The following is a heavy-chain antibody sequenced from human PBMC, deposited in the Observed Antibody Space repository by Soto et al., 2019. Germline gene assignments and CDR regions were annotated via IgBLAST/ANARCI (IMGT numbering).Heavy chain of an antibody. J-gene: IGHJ4*02. D-gene: IGHD2-8*01. CDR1: GFTFSTNA. V-gene: IGHV3-23*01. Sequence: HPGGSLRLSCAASGFTFSTNAMSWVRQAPGKGLEWVSIISGSGDSTYYADSVKGRFTISRDNSKNKLYLQMNSLRAEDTAIYYCAKDLYRGIILMVYSHFDYWGQGTLVTVSS. CDR3: AKDLYRGIILMVYSHFDY. CDR2: ISGSGDST.